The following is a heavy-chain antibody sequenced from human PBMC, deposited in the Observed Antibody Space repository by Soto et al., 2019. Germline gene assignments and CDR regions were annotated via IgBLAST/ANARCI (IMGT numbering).Heavy chain of an antibody. D-gene: IGHD4-4*01. CDR3: AKELSSPFYSNFAYGMDV. CDR2: ISWNSGSI. V-gene: IGHV3-9*01. CDR1: GFTFDDYA. J-gene: IGHJ6*02. Sequence: EVQLVESGGGLVQPGRSLRLSCAASGFTFDDYAMHWVRQAPGKGLEWVSGISWNSGSIGYADSVKGRFTISRDNAKNSLYLQMNSLRAEDTALYYCAKELSSPFYSNFAYGMDVWGQGTTVTVSS.